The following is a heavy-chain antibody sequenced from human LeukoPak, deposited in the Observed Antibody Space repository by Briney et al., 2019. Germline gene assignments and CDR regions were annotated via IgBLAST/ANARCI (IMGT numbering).Heavy chain of an antibody. V-gene: IGHV3-30*04. D-gene: IGHD3-3*01. J-gene: IGHJ4*02. CDR1: GFTFSSYA. Sequence: PGGSLRLSCAASGFTFSSYAIHWVRQAPGKGLEWVAVISSNSSNKYYAKSVKGRFTISRDNSKNTLYLQMNTLRPEDTAVYYCARDSYDFWSGYRSPFDYWGQGTLVTVSS. CDR3: ARDSYDFWSGYRSPFDY. CDR2: ISSNSSNK.